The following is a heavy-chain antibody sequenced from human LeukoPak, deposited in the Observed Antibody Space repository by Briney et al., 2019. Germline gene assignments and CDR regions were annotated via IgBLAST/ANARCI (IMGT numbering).Heavy chain of an antibody. J-gene: IGHJ5*02. CDR2: IYTSGST. Sequence: PSETLSLPCTVSGGSISSGSYYWSWIRQPAGKGLEWIGRIYTSGSTNYNPSLKSRVTISVDTSKNQFSLKLSSVTAADTAVYYCARRLPGFLVRGVLNGNWFDPWGQGTLVTVSS. D-gene: IGHD3-10*01. CDR3: ARRLPGFLVRGVLNGNWFDP. V-gene: IGHV4-61*02. CDR1: GGSISSGSYY.